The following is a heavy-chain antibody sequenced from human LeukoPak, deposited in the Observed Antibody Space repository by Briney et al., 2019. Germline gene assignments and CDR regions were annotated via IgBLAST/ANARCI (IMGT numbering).Heavy chain of an antibody. CDR3: ARRPSADSSSWYQDYYYGMDV. CDR1: GFTFSGCD. V-gene: IGHV3-33*01. J-gene: IGHJ6*02. Sequence: GGSLRLSCAPPGFTFSGCDMYWVRQTPGKGREWVALIWYEGANKYYVDSVRGRFTIPRDNSKNTLYLQMNSLRAEDTAVYYCARRPSADSSSWYQDYYYGMDVWGQGTTVTVSS. CDR2: IWYEGANK. D-gene: IGHD6-13*01.